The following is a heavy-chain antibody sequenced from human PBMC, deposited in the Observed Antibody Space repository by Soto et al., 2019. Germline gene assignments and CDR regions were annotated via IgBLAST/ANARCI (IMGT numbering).Heavy chain of an antibody. D-gene: IGHD3-10*01. CDR2: ISGGGDTT. V-gene: IGHV3-23*01. CDR3: AKGLVGSGSLTPRVDF. CDR1: GFTFNNYA. J-gene: IGHJ4*02. Sequence: EVQLLESGGGLVQPGGSLRLSCAASGFTFNNYAMTWVRQAPGKGLEWVSAISGGGDTTSYADSVKGRFTVSRDGSKNTLELQMSSLRSEDTALYYCAKGLVGSGSLTPRVDFWGQGTLVTVSS.